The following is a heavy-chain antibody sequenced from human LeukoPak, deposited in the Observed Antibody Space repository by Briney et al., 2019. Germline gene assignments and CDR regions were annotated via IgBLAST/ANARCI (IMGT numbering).Heavy chain of an antibody. J-gene: IGHJ3*02. D-gene: IGHD3-3*01. Sequence: GGSLRLSCAASGFTFSSYWMSWVRQAPGKGLEWVANIKQDGSEKYYVDSVKGRFTISRDNAKNSLYLKMNSLRAEDTAVYYCARDMGYDFWSGPPSYAFDIWGQGTMVTVSS. CDR1: GFTFSSYW. CDR2: IKQDGSEK. V-gene: IGHV3-7*01. CDR3: ARDMGYDFWSGPPSYAFDI.